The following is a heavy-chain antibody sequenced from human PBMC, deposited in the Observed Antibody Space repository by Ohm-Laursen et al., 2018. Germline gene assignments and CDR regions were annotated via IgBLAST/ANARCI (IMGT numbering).Heavy chain of an antibody. Sequence: SETLSLTCTVSGGSITSNGYHWSWIRQPPGKGLEWIGYISYSGSTYYNPSLRSLVTISLDTSKNQFSLSLTSVMAADTAIYFCAGGYQLPYYGGQGSLVTVSS. J-gene: IGHJ4*02. CDR1: GGSITSNGYH. CDR2: ISYSGST. CDR3: AGGYQLPYY. V-gene: IGHV4-31*01. D-gene: IGHD2-2*01.